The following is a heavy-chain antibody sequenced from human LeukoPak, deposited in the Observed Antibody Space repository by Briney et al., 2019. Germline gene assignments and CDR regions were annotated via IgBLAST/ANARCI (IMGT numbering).Heavy chain of an antibody. Sequence: GGSLRLSCAASGFTFSDYYMSWIRQAPGKGLEWVSYISSSGSTIYYADSVKGRFTISRDNSRNTLYLQMNSLRAEDTAVYYCAKDLGRGEVFDYWGQGTLVTVSS. D-gene: IGHD3-16*01. CDR3: AKDLGRGEVFDY. CDR1: GFTFSDYY. CDR2: ISSSGSTI. V-gene: IGHV3-11*01. J-gene: IGHJ4*02.